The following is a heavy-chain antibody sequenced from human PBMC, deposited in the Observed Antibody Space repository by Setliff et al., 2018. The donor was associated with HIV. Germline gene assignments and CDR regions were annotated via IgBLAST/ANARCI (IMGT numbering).Heavy chain of an antibody. CDR3: ERVAHRLSGGIDY. V-gene: IGHV1-2*02. CDR1: GYTFTGYY. Sequence: ASVKVSCKASGYTFTGYYMHWVRQAPGQGLEWLGWINPNNGDTGYAHNFQGRVIMTRDTSTSTVYMELHWLTSDDTAVYYCERVAHRLSGGIDYRGQGTQVTVSS. CDR2: INPNNGDT. D-gene: IGHD2-15*01. J-gene: IGHJ4*02.